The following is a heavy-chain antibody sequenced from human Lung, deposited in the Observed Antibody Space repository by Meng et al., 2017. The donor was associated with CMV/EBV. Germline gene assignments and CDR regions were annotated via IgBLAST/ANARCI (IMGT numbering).Heavy chain of an antibody. CDR3: ARHHHSPTFDY. V-gene: IGHV4-39*01. Sequence: LQLPGSGPALVKPSGTLSLTCTVSGGSIMSSSYYLAWFRQPPGEGLEWIGSVVYSGTTYYTSSLKSRVSISVDTSKNQFSLKLSSVTAADTAVYYCARHHHSPTFDYWGQGTLVTVSS. CDR2: VVYSGTT. CDR1: GGSIMSSSYY. D-gene: IGHD1-14*01. J-gene: IGHJ4*02.